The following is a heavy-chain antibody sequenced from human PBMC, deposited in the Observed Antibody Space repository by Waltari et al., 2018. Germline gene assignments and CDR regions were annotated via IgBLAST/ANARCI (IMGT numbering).Heavy chain of an antibody. CDR1: GFTFSRYS. Sequence: EVQLVESGGGLVQPGGSLRLSCAASGFTFSRYSMNWVRQAPGKGLEWVSYISSSSSTIYYADSVKGRFTIARDNAKKSLYLQMNSLRAEDTAVYYCARDYSSGSNYYYYYYMDVWGKGTTVTISS. J-gene: IGHJ6*03. CDR3: ARDYSSGSNYYYYYYMDV. CDR2: ISSSSSTI. V-gene: IGHV3-48*04. D-gene: IGHD6-19*01.